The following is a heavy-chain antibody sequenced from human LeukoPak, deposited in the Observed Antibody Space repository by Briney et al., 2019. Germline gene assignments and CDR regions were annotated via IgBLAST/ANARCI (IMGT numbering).Heavy chain of an antibody. J-gene: IGHJ5*02. CDR3: ARFTGGDFWSGPNWFDP. D-gene: IGHD3-3*01. Sequence: PGGSLRLSCAASGFTVSSNYMSWVRQAPGKGLEWVSVIYSGGSTYYADSVKGRFTISRDNSKNTLYLQMNSLRAEDTAVYYCARFTGGDFWSGPNWFDPWGQGTLVTVSS. CDR1: GFTVSSNY. V-gene: IGHV3-53*01. CDR2: IYSGGST.